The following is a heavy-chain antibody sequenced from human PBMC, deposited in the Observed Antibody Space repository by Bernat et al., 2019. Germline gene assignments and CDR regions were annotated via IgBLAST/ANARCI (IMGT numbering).Heavy chain of an antibody. CDR3: AKGGRIGNAFDI. D-gene: IGHD3-10*01. CDR1: GFTFSSYA. J-gene: IGHJ3*02. V-gene: IGHV3-23*01. Sequence: EVQLLESGGGLVQPGGSLRLSCAASGFTFSSYAMCWVRQAPGKGLEGVSAISGSGGSTYYADSVKGRFTISRDNSKNTLYLQMNSLRAEDTAVYYCAKGGRIGNAFDIWGQGTMVTVSS. CDR2: ISGSGGST.